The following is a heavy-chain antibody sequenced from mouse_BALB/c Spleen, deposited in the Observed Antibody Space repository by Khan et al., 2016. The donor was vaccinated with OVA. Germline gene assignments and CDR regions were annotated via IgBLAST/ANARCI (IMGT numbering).Heavy chain of an antibody. J-gene: IGHJ3*01. CDR3: ARSEYDFFNY. Sequence: QVQLQQSGAELVRPGSSMKFSCKASGYAFSNYWMNWVKQGPGQGLEWIGQIYPGDGNTNYNGKFKDKATLTADKSSSTAYMQLSSLPSEDSAVYYYARSEYDFFNYWGQGTMGTVSA. CDR2: IYPGDGNT. D-gene: IGHD2-14*01. V-gene: IGHV1-80*01. CDR1: GYAFSNYW.